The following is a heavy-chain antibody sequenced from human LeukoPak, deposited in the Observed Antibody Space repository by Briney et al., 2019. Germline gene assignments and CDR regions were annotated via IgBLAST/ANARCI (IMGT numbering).Heavy chain of an antibody. CDR3: ARVGYDILTGSPYYYYGMDV. Sequence: PSQTLSLTCTVSGGSISSGDYYWSWIRQPPGKGLEWIGYIYYSVSTYYNPSLKSRVTISVDTSKNQFSLKLSSVTAADTAVYYCARVGYDILTGSPYYYYGMDVWGQGTTVTVSS. D-gene: IGHD3-9*01. CDR1: GGSISSGDYY. CDR2: IYYSVST. J-gene: IGHJ6*02. V-gene: IGHV4-30-4*01.